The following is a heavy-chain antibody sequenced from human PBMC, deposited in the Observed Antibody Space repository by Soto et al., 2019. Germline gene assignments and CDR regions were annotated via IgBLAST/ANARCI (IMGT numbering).Heavy chain of an antibody. CDR1: GYTFTGYY. CDR2: INPNSGGT. V-gene: IGHV1-2*04. CDR3: AREVYSGYDGRSGFDF. D-gene: IGHD5-12*01. J-gene: IGHJ4*02. Sequence: ASVKVSCKASGYTFTGYYMHWVRQAPGQGLEWMGWINPNSGGTNYAQKFQGWVTMTRDTSISTAYMELSRLRSDDTAVYYCAREVYSGYDGRSGFDFWGQGIQVTVSS.